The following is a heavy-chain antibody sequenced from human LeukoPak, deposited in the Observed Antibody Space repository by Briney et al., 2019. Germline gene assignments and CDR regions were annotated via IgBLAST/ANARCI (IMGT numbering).Heavy chain of an antibody. J-gene: IGHJ4*02. CDR1: GFTFSRSA. Sequence: GRSLRLSCAASGFTFSRSAMHWVRQAPGKGLEWVAGIWYDGSNKYNVDSVTGRFTISRDNSNNTLFLQLDSLRAEDTAVYYCARDRNWYFDSWGQGTLVTVSS. CDR3: ARDRNWYFDS. V-gene: IGHV3-33*08. D-gene: IGHD1-20*01. CDR2: IWYDGSNK.